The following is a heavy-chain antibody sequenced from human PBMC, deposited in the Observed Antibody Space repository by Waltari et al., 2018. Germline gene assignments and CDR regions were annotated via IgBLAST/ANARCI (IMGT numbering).Heavy chain of an antibody. CDR1: GGSISSYY. V-gene: IGHV4-59*01. J-gene: IGHJ6*02. D-gene: IGHD6-13*01. CDR3: ARDSIAAAYYGMDV. Sequence: SLTCTVSGGSISSYYWSWIRQPPGKGLEWIGYIYYSGSTNYNPSLKSRVTISVDTSKNQFSLKLSSVTAADTAVYYCARDSIAAAYYGMDVWGQGTTVTVSS. CDR2: IYYSGST.